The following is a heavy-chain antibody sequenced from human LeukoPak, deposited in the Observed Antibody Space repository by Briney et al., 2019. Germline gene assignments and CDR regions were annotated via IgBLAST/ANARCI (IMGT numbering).Heavy chain of an antibody. J-gene: IGHJ5*02. V-gene: IGHV3-30*02. CDR1: GFTFSSYG. Sequence: QPGGSLRLSCAASGFTFSSYGMHWVRQAPGKGLEWVAFIRYDGSNKYYADSVKGRFTISRDNSKNTLYLQMNSLRAEDTAVYYCANPPGIAAAGTGNWFDPWGQGTLVTVSS. CDR2: IRYDGSNK. CDR3: ANPPGIAAAGTGNWFDP. D-gene: IGHD6-13*01.